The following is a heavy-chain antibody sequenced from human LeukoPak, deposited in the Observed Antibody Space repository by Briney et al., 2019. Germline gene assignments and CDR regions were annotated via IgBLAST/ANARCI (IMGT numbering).Heavy chain of an antibody. CDR2: INHSGST. CDR1: GFTFSSYG. Sequence: LRLSCAASGFTFSSYGMHWVRQPPGKGLEWIGEINHSGSTNYNPSLKSRVTISVDTSKNQFSLKLSSVTAADTAVYYCARGLTGYYMWNYWGQGTLVTVSS. J-gene: IGHJ4*02. D-gene: IGHD3-9*01. CDR3: ARGLTGYYMWNY. V-gene: IGHV4-34*01.